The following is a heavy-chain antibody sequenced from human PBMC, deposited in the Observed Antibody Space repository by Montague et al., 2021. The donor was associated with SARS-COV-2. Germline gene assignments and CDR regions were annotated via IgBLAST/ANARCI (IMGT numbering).Heavy chain of an antibody. J-gene: IGHJ6*02. CDR3: AWGTGLLSRASYGMDV. Sequence: SETLSLTCTVSGGSISSNSWSWIRKRPGKGLEWNWYVYNSGSSNNNSTLKSRITISVDTAKNKFSLKLRSVTVADAAVSYCAWGTGLLSRASYGMDVWGQGTTVTVSS. CDR2: VYNSGSS. CDR1: GGSISSNS. D-gene: IGHD2-21*02. V-gene: IGHV4-59*01.